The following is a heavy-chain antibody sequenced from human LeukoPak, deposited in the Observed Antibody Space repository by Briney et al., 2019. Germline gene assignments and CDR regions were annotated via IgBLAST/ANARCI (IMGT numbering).Heavy chain of an antibody. CDR2: IDGEGTGT. J-gene: IGHJ3*02. V-gene: IGHV3-74*01. Sequence: GGSLRLSCAASGITLSNYWMHWVRQAPGKGLVWVSRIDGEGTGTSYADSVKGRFTISRDNAKNSLYLQMNSLRAEDTAVYYCARDSDTDAFDIWGQGTMVTVSS. CDR3: ARDSDTDAFDI. CDR1: GITLSNYW.